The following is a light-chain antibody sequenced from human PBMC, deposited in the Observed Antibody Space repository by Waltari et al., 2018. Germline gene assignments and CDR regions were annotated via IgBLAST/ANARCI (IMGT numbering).Light chain of an antibody. CDR1: SSDVGYSDS. CDR3: CAFAVGDTYV. Sequence: QSALSQPASVSASFGQSITISCTGTSSDVGYSDSVSWYQHHPGKAPKFIIYDVSKRPAGVHNRFSGSKYGKSASRTISGLQPDDEAVYYCCAFAVGDTYVFGSGTNVTV. J-gene: IGLJ1*01. CDR2: DVS. V-gene: IGLV2-23*02.